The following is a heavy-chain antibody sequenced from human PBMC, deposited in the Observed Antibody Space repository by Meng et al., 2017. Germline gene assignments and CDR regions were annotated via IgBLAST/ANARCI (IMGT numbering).Heavy chain of an antibody. CDR2: INPNSGGT. Sequence: SVQVSCKASGYTFTGYDMHWVRQAPGQGLEWMGRINPNSGGTNYAQKFQGRVTMTRDTSISTAYMELSRLRSDDTAVYYCARDDYDILTGYYRTLDYWGQGTLVTVSS. J-gene: IGHJ4*02. CDR3: ARDDYDILTGYYRTLDY. D-gene: IGHD3-9*01. V-gene: IGHV1-2*06. CDR1: GYTFTGYD.